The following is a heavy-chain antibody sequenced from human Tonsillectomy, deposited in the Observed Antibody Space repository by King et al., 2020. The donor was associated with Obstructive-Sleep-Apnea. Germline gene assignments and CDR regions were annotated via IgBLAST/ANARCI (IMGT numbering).Heavy chain of an antibody. Sequence: QLVQSGAEVKKPGASVKVSCKASGYTFTSYYVHWVRQAPGQGLEWMGIINPSSGSTSYAQKFQGQVTMTRDTTTSTVYMELSSLGAEDTAVYYCAREEIFYYYGMDVWGQGTTVTVSS. CDR1: GYTFTSYY. D-gene: IGHD2/OR15-2a*01. V-gene: IGHV1-46*01. CDR3: AREEIFYYYGMDV. CDR2: INPSSGST. J-gene: IGHJ6*02.